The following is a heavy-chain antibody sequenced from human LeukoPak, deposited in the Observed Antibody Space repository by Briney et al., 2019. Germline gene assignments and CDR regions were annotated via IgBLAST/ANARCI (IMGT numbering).Heavy chain of an antibody. CDR1: GFTFSRTW. V-gene: IGHV3-74*03. J-gene: IGHJ4*02. Sequence: GSLRLSCEASGFTFSRTWMHWVRQGPGKGLLWLSRVESGGTTMYAESVKGRFTISRDNAKNSLYLQMNSLRAEDTAVYYCAKGLHLLAPIDYWGQGTLVTVSS. D-gene: IGHD3-3*01. CDR2: VESGGTT. CDR3: AKGLHLLAPIDY.